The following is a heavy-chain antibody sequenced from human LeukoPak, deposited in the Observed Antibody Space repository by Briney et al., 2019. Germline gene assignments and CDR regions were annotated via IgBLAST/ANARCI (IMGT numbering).Heavy chain of an antibody. Sequence: ASVKVSCKASGYTFAGYHMHWVRQAPGQGLEWMGWINPDSGGTNYAQKFQGRVTMTRDTSISTAYVELSRLRSDDTAVYYCARDRSRILDYWGQGTLVTVSS. CDR2: INPDSGGT. CDR3: ARDRSRILDY. CDR1: GYTFAGYH. V-gene: IGHV1-2*02. D-gene: IGHD1-26*01. J-gene: IGHJ4*02.